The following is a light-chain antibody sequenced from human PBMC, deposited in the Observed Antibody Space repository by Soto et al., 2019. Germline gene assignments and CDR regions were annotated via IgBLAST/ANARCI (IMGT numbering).Light chain of an antibody. CDR1: SSDVGGYNY. V-gene: IGLV2-14*01. CDR2: EVS. J-gene: IGLJ1*01. CDR3: SSYTSSSTPDV. Sequence: QSVLTQPASVSGSPGQSITIYCTGTSSDVGGYNYVSWYQQHPGKAPKLMIYEVSNRPSGVSNRFSGSKSGNTASLTISGLQAEDEADYYCSSYTSSSTPDVFGTGTKVTVL.